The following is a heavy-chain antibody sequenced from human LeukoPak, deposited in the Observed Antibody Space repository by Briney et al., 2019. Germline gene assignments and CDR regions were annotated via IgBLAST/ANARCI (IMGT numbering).Heavy chain of an antibody. Sequence: SETLSLTCTVSGGSVSSGGYSWSWIRQPPGKGLEWIGYIYYSGSTNYNPSLKSRVTISVDTPKNQFSLKLSSVTAADTAVYYCARVVTMVRGVIPYYYGMDVWGQGTTVTVSS. D-gene: IGHD3-10*01. CDR3: ARVVTMVRGVIPYYYGMDV. J-gene: IGHJ6*02. CDR1: GGSVSSGGYS. CDR2: IYYSGST. V-gene: IGHV4-61*08.